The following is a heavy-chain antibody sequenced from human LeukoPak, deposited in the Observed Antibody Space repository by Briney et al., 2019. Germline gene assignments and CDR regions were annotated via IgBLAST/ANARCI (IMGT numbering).Heavy chain of an antibody. J-gene: IGHJ4*02. CDR3: ASDPTVAGRGRGY. D-gene: IGHD6-19*01. CDR1: GFTFSSYC. Sequence: GGSLRLSCAGSGFTFSSYCMNWVRQAPGKGLEWVSSIRRDGSAEYYVDSVKGRFTISRDNAKKSLYLQMNSLRVEDTAVYYCASDPTVAGRGRGYWGQGTVVTVSS. V-gene: IGHV3-7*01. CDR2: IRRDGSAE.